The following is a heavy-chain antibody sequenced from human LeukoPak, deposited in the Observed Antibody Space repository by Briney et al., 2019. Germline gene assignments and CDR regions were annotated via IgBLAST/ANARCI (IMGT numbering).Heavy chain of an antibody. D-gene: IGHD2-15*01. CDR2: IIPILGIA. CDR3: ARDPPRYCSGGSCDDYYYYGMDV. CDR1: GYTFTSYD. Sequence: SVKVSCKASGYTFTSYDINWVRQATGQGLEWMGRIIPILGIANYAQKFQGRVTITADKSTSTAYMGLSSLRSEDTAVYYCARDPPRYCSGGSCDDYYYYGMDVWGQGTTVTVSS. J-gene: IGHJ6*02. V-gene: IGHV1-69*04.